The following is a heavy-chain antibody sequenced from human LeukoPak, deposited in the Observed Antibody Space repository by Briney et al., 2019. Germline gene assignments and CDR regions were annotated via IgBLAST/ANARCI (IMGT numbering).Heavy chain of an antibody. CDR3: AKAPVTTCSGAYCYPFDY. V-gene: IGHV3-23*01. Sequence: PGGSLRLSCAASGFTFSSYAMSWVRQAPGKGLEWVSAISGSGGSTYYAGSVKGRFTISRDNSKNTLYLQMNSLRAEDTAVYYCAKAPVTTCSGAYCYPFDYWSQGTLVTVSS. CDR2: ISGSGGST. CDR1: GFTFSSYA. J-gene: IGHJ4*02. D-gene: IGHD2-15*01.